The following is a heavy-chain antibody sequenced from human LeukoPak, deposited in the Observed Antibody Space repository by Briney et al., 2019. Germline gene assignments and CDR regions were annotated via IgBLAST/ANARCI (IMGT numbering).Heavy chain of an antibody. CDR2: INHSGST. CDR3: ARGARYSSGRFDY. J-gene: IGHJ4*02. CDR1: GGSFSGYY. D-gene: IGHD6-19*01. V-gene: IGHV4-34*01. Sequence: PSETLSLTCAVYGGSFSGYYWSWIRQPPGKGLEWIGKINHSGSTNYNPSLKSRVTISVDTSKNQFSLKLSSVTAADTAVYYCARGARYSSGRFDYWGQGTLVTVSS.